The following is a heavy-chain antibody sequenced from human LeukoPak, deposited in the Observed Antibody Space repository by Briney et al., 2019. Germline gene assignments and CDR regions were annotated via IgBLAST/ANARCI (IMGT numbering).Heavy chain of an antibody. Sequence: NPSETLSLTCTVSGGSINSYYWSWIRQPPGKGLEWIGHIYSSGSTNYNPSLKSRVTISLDTSKNQFSLKLKSVTAADTAVYYCARVDSSRWYATFDYWGQGTLVTVSS. CDR2: IYSSGST. V-gene: IGHV4-59*01. J-gene: IGHJ4*02. D-gene: IGHD6-13*01. CDR3: ARVDSSRWYATFDY. CDR1: GGSINSYY.